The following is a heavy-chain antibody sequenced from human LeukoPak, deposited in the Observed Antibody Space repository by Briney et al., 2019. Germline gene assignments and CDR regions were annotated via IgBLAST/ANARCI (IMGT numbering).Heavy chain of an antibody. CDR1: GASISTGSSY. CDR2: IHNSGST. CDR3: ARNGYGSGSSW. J-gene: IGHJ4*02. V-gene: IGHV4-61*02. D-gene: IGHD3-10*01. Sequence: PSETLSLTCTVSGASISTGSSYWSWLRQPAGEGLEWIGRIHNSGSTNYNPSLNSRVTISVDTSKNQVSLKLTSVTAADTAVYYCARNGYGSGSSWWGQGTLVTVSS.